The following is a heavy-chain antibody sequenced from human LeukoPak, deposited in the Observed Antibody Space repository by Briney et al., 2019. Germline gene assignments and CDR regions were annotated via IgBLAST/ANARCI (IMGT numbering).Heavy chain of an antibody. J-gene: IGHJ6*04. CDR3: ATLLQGDGMDV. CDR2: IWYDGSNT. Sequence: GGSLRLSCAASGSTFSSYGMHWVRQAPGKGLEWVAVIWYDGSNTYYADSVKGRFTISRDNSKNTLYLQMDSLRAEDTAIYYCATLLQGDGMDVWGKGTTVTVSS. CDR1: GSTFSSYG. D-gene: IGHD4-11*01. V-gene: IGHV3-33*01.